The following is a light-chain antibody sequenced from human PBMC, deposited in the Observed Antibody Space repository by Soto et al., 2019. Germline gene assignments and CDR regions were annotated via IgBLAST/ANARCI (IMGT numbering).Light chain of an antibody. Sequence: EIVLTQSPGTLSLSPGERATLSCRASQSVSSSYLAWYQHKPGQAPRLLIYGASTRATGIPARFSGSGSGAEFTLTISSLQSEDFALYYCQQYHRWPPITFGQGTRLGIK. V-gene: IGKV3-15*01. CDR1: QSVSSSY. CDR2: GAS. J-gene: IGKJ5*01. CDR3: QQYHRWPPIT.